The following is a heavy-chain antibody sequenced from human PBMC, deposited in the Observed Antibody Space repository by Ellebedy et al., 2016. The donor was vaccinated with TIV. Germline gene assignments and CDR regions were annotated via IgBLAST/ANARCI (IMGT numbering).Heavy chain of an antibody. Sequence: GESLKISCKGSGYSFTSYWISWVRQMPGKGLEWMGRIDPSDSYTNYSPSFQGHVTISADKSISTAYLQWSSLKASDTAMYYCARQQSGGCWSSTSCRYYYGMDVWGQGTTVTVSS. V-gene: IGHV5-10-1*01. CDR3: ARQQSGGCWSSTSCRYYYGMDV. D-gene: IGHD2-2*01. CDR2: IDPSDSYT. J-gene: IGHJ6*02. CDR1: GYSFTSYW.